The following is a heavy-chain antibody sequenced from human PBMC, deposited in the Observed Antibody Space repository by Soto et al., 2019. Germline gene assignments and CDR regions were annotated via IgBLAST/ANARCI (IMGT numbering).Heavy chain of an antibody. CDR2: IYYSGST. Sequence: PSETLSLTCTVSGGSVSSGSYYWSWIRQPPGKGLEWIGYIYYSGSTNYSPSLKSRVTISVDTSKNQFSLKLSSVTAADTAVYYWARDTYYYDRSGYYYDWFDPWGQGTLVT. CDR1: GGSVSSGSYY. CDR3: ARDTYYYDRSGYYYDWFDP. V-gene: IGHV4-61*01. J-gene: IGHJ5*02. D-gene: IGHD3-22*01.